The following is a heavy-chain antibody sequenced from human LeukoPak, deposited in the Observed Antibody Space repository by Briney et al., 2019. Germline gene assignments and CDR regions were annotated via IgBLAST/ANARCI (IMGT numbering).Heavy chain of an antibody. CDR1: GGSISSSSYF. Sequence: SETLSLTCTVSGGSISSSSYFWGWIRQPPGKGLEWIGSIYYSGSTYYNASLKSRGTISVDTSKNQFSLKLNSVTAADTAVYFCARQVVAVAGTGYFDYWGQGTLVTVSS. J-gene: IGHJ4*02. D-gene: IGHD6-19*01. V-gene: IGHV4-39*01. CDR2: IYYSGST. CDR3: ARQVVAVAGTGYFDY.